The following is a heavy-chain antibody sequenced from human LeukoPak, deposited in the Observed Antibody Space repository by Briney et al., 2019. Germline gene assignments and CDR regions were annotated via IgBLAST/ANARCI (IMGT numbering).Heavy chain of an antibody. CDR3: ATGSGNYYYYFDY. J-gene: IGHJ4*02. CDR1: GFTFSSYG. CDR2: IWYDGSNK. V-gene: IGHV3-33*01. D-gene: IGHD1-26*01. Sequence: GGSLRLSCAASGFTFSSYGMHWVRQAPGKGLEWVAVIWYDGSNKYYADSVKGRFTISRDNSKNTLYLQMNSLRAGDTATYYCATGSGNYYYYFDYWGQGTLVTVSS.